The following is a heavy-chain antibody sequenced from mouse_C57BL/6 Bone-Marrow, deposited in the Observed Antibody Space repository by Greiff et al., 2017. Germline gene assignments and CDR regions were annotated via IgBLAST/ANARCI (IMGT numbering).Heavy chain of an antibody. CDR1: GYTFTSYG. J-gene: IGHJ3*01. V-gene: IGHV1-81*01. D-gene: IGHD1-1*01. CDR3: ARGGPYAAWFAY. CDR2: IYPRSGNT. Sequence: VKLQESGAELARPGASVKLSCKASGYTFTSYGISWVKQRTGQGLEWIGEIYPRSGNTYYNEKFKGKATLTADKSSSTAYMELRSLTSEDSAVYVCARGGPYAAWFAYWGQGTLVTVSA.